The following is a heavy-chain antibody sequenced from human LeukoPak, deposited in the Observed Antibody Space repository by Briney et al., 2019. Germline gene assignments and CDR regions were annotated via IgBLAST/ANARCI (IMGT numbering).Heavy chain of an antibody. Sequence: ASVKVSCKASGYTFTSYGISWVRQAPGQGLEWMGWISAYNGNTNYAQKLQGRVTLTTDTSTSTAYMELRSLRSDDTAVYYCASCSSGTFPCDYWGQRTLVTVSS. CDR3: ASCSSGTFPCDY. V-gene: IGHV1-18*01. J-gene: IGHJ4*02. CDR2: ISAYNGNT. D-gene: IGHD2-2*01. CDR1: GYTFTSYG.